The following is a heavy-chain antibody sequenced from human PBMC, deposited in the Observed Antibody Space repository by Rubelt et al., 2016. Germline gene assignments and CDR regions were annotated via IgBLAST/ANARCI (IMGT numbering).Heavy chain of an antibody. CDR2: IKQDGGEK. CDR1: GFTFGTYW. V-gene: IGHV3-7*04. Sequence: EVQLVESGGGLVQPGGSLRLSCAASGFTFGTYWMSWVRQAPGQGPARVATIKQDGGEKNYVDSEKGRFSSSRDNAKNALYQEMGSLRAEDTAVYYCGRDMNVWGQGTTVTVSS. J-gene: IGHJ6*02. CDR3: GRDMNV.